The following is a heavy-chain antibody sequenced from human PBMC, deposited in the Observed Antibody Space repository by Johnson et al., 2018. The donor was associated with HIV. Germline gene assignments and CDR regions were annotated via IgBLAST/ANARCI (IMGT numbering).Heavy chain of an antibody. CDR2: ISYDGSNK. CDR1: GFTFSSYA. Sequence: QVQLVESGGGVVQPGRSLRLSCAASGFTFSSYAMHWVRQAPGKGLEWVAVISYDGSNKYYADYVKGRFTISRDNSKNTLYLQMNSLRAEDTAVYYCARDLPGPPSLYAFDIWGQGTMVTVSS. V-gene: IGHV3-30*14. J-gene: IGHJ3*02. CDR3: ARDLPGPPSLYAFDI.